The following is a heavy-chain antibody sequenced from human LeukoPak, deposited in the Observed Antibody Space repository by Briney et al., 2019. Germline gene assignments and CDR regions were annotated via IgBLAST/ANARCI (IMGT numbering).Heavy chain of an antibody. V-gene: IGHV1-2*02. CDR3: ARIGGRGYSYGTFDY. J-gene: IGHJ4*02. CDR1: GYTFNDYY. D-gene: IGHD5-18*01. Sequence: ASVKVSCKASGYTFNDYYIHWVRQAPGQGLEWMGWINPKSGGTNYAQKFQGRVTMTRDTSISTVYMEPSRLRSDDRAVYYCARIGGRGYSYGTFDYWGQGTLVTVSS. CDR2: INPKSGGT.